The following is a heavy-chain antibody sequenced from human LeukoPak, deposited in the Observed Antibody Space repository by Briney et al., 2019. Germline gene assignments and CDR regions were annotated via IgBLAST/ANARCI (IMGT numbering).Heavy chain of an antibody. V-gene: IGHV4-39*01. Sequence: SETLSLTCTVSGGSISSYYWSWIRQPPGKGLEWIGSIYYSGSTYYNPSLKSRVTISVDTSKNQFSLKLSPVTAADTAVYYCARLHYGGNYGYYYYYMDVWGKGTTVTISS. J-gene: IGHJ6*03. D-gene: IGHD4-23*01. CDR1: GGSISSYY. CDR2: IYYSGST. CDR3: ARLHYGGNYGYYYYYMDV.